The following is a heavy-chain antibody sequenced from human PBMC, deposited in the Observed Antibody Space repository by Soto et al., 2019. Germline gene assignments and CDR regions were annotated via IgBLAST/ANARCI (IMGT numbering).Heavy chain of an antibody. Sequence: SETLSLTCTVSADSSTISNSYWGWLRQPPGKGLQWIGSSSYNGGTFYNPSLKGRVAVSVDTSKKQSSLQVTSVTAADTAVYYCARHRIEVVWRGFDFWGQGSPVTVSS. V-gene: IGHV4-39*01. CDR2: SSYNGGT. CDR3: ARHRIEVVWRGFDF. D-gene: IGHD1-1*01. CDR1: ADSSTISNSY. J-gene: IGHJ4*02.